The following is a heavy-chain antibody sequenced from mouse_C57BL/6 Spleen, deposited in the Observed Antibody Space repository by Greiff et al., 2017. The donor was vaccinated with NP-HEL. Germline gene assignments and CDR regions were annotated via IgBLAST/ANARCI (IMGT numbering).Heavy chain of an antibody. V-gene: IGHV7-4*01. CDR1: GFTFTDYY. CDR2: LRNKANGYTT. Sequence: EVNLVESGGGLVQPGASLRLSCAASGFTFTDYYMSWVRQPPGKAPEWLALLRNKANGYTTEYTASVKGRFTISRDNSQNILYLQMNTLRAEDSATYYCVKAEDRWYFDVWGTGTTVTVSS. D-gene: IGHD3-3*01. CDR3: VKAEDRWYFDV. J-gene: IGHJ1*03.